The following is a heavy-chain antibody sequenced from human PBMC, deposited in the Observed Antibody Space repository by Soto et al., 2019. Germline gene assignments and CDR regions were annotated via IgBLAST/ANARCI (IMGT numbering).Heavy chain of an antibody. D-gene: IGHD1-1*01. CDR1: GYGFTTYG. CDR2: SSAHNGNT. CDR3: ARGRYGDY. Sequence: QVHLVQSGAEVKKPGASVKVSCKGSGYGFTTYGIAWVRQAPGQGLEWMAWSSAHNGNTNYAQKLQGRVTVTRDTSTSTAYMALRSLRSDDTAVYYCARGRYGDYWGQGALVTVSS. J-gene: IGHJ4*02. V-gene: IGHV1-18*01.